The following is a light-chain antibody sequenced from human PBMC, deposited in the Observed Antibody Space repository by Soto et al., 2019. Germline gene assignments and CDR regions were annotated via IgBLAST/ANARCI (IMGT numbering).Light chain of an antibody. CDR1: RRDVGGYNY. CDR3: SSYTSSSPYV. J-gene: IGLJ1*01. CDR2: EVS. V-gene: IGLV2-14*01. Sequence: QSALTQPASVSGSPGQSITISCTGTRRDVGGYNYVSWYQQHPGKAPKLMIYEVSNRPSGVSNRFSGSKSGNTASLTISGLQAEDEADYYCSSYTSSSPYVFGTGTKLTVL.